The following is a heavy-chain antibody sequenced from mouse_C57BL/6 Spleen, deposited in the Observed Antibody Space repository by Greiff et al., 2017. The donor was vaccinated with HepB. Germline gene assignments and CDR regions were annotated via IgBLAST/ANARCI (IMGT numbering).Heavy chain of an antibody. J-gene: IGHJ1*03. D-gene: IGHD1-1*01. V-gene: IGHV1-63*01. CDR3: ARSYGSSYWYFDV. Sequence: VQLQESGAELVRPGTSVKMSCKASGYTFTNYLIGWAKQRPGHGLEWIGDIYPGGGYTNYNEKFKGKATLTADKSSSTAYMQFSSLTSEDSAIYYCARSYGSSYWYFDVWGTGTTVTVSS. CDR1: GYTFTNYL. CDR2: IYPGGGYT.